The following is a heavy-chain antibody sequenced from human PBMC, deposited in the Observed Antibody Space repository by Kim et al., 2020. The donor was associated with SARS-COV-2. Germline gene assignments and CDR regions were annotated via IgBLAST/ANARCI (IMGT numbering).Heavy chain of an antibody. CDR3: ARLGGGGEGGWYQDAFD. J-gene: IGHJ5*01. V-gene: IGHV4-38-2*01. Sequence: SETLSLTCSVSGCSISSGYYWGWIRQPPGEGVEWVGIIYHSGSTYDNPSLRSRVTISIATSKNQFSLSLRSVTAADTAVYYCARLGGGGEGGWYQDAFD. CDR2: IYHSGST. CDR1: GCSISSGYY. D-gene: IGHD6-19*01.